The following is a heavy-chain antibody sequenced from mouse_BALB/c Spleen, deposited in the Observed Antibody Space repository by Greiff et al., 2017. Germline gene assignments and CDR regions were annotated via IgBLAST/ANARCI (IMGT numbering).Heavy chain of an antibody. CDR1: GYTFTSYY. CDR3: ARSDGYLGYYAMDY. J-gene: IGHJ4*01. CDR2: VYPGNVNT. D-gene: IGHD2-3*01. Sequence: QVQLQQSGPELVKPGASVRISCKASGYTFTSYYIHWVKQRPGQGLEWIGWVYPGNVNTKYNEKFKGKATLTADKSSSTAYMQLSSLTSEDSAVYFCARSDGYLGYYAMDYWGQGTSVTVSS. V-gene: IGHV1S56*01.